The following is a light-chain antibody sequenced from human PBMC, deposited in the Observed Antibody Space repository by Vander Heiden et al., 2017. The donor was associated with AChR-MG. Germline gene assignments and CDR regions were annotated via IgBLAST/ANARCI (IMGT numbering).Light chain of an antibody. J-gene: IGKJ1*01. Sequence: DIPFTQSPSSLSASVGDRVTITCRASQSIGTYLNWYQQFPGKAPKLLMFTTSSLQSGVPSRFSGSGSGAAFTLTISSLQPEDFATYYCQQSYNTPRTFGQGTKVEIK. V-gene: IGKV1-39*01. CDR2: TTS. CDR1: QSIGTY. CDR3: QQSYNTPRT.